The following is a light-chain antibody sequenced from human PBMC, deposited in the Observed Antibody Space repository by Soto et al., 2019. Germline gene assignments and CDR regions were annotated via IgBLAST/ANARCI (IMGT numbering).Light chain of an antibody. CDR1: QSVLLTANHKNC. CDR2: WAS. Sequence: DILMTPSPYSLAVSLGERATIKCKCRQSVLLTANHKNCLAWFQQKPGHPPKLLIYWASIRESGVPDRFSGGGSGTDFTLTINNVQAEDVAVYYCQQYYNTQTFGQGTKVDI. CDR3: QQYYNTQT. V-gene: IGKV4-1*01. J-gene: IGKJ1*01.